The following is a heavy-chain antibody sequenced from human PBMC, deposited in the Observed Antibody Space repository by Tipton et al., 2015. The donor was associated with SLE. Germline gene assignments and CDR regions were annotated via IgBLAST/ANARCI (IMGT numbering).Heavy chain of an antibody. Sequence: SLRLSCAASGFTFSDYYMSWIRQAPGKGLEWVSYISSSSSYTNYADSVKGRFTISRDNAKNSLYLQMNSLRAEDTAVYYCAKALRGSYSPWGQGTLVTVSS. CDR2: ISSSSSYT. CDR3: AKALRGSYSP. V-gene: IGHV3-11*06. J-gene: IGHJ5*02. D-gene: IGHD1-26*01. CDR1: GFTFSDYY.